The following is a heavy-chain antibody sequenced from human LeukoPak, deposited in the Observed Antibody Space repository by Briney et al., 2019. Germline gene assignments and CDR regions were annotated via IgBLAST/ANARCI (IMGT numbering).Heavy chain of an antibody. D-gene: IGHD6-6*01. CDR2: IQYSGST. Sequence: SETLSLTCTVSGGSISSYYWSWIRQPPGKGLEWIGYIQYSGSTNYNPSLKSRVTLSVDTSKNQFSLKLSSVTAADTAVYYCARSASSHSSSSPFDYWGQGTLVTVSS. CDR3: ARSASSHSSSSPFDY. J-gene: IGHJ4*02. CDR1: GGSISSYY. V-gene: IGHV4-59*08.